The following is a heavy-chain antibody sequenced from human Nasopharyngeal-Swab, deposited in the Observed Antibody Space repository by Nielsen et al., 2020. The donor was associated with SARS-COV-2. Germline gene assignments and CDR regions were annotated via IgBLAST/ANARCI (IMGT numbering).Heavy chain of an antibody. J-gene: IGHJ6*03. V-gene: IGHV4-34*01. Sequence: WIRQPPGKGPEWIAEINHRGSTNYNPSRKSRGTLSVDTSMNQVSLEVSSVTAADTAVYYCARGLSGIVPAPILGLGPYYYYYYMDVWGKGTTVTVSS. D-gene: IGHD2-2*01. CDR3: ARGLSGIVPAPILGLGPYYYYYYMDV. CDR2: INHRGST.